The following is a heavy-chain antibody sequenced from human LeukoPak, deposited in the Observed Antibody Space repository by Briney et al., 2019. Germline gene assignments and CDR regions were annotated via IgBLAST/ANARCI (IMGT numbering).Heavy chain of an antibody. CDR2: INHSGST. CDR3: ARGNQATVTPYSYYGMDV. Sequence: SETLSLTCAVYGGSFSGYYWSWIRQPPGKGLEWIGEINHSGSTNYNPSLKSRVTISVDTPKNQFSLKLSSVTAADTAVYYCARGNQATVTPYSYYGMDVWGQGTTVTVSS. CDR1: GGSFSGYY. V-gene: IGHV4-34*01. D-gene: IGHD4-4*01. J-gene: IGHJ6*02.